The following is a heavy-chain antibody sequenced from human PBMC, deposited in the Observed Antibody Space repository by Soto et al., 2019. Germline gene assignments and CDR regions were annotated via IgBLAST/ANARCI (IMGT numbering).Heavy chain of an antibody. Sequence: GGSLRLSCAASGFTFSSYAVHWVRQAPGKGLEWVAVISYDGSNKYYADSVKGRFTISRDNSKNTQYLQMNSLRAEDTAVYYCARVGGMVLEWLSPFDYWGQGTLVTVSS. D-gene: IGHD3-3*01. CDR2: ISYDGSNK. CDR3: ARVGGMVLEWLSPFDY. CDR1: GFTFSSYA. V-gene: IGHV3-30-3*01. J-gene: IGHJ4*02.